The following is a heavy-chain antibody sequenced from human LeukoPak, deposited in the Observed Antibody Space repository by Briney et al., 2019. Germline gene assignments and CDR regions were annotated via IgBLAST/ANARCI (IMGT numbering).Heavy chain of an antibody. CDR1: GGSISGHY. CDR2: IHYSGST. J-gene: IGHJ4*02. D-gene: IGHD3-10*01. Sequence: SETLSLTCTVSGGSISGHYWSWIRQPPGKGLDWIGYIHYSGSTNYNPSLESRVTISVDKSKNQFSLKLSSVTAADTAVYYCARLSYYYFDYWGQGTLVTVSS. V-gene: IGHV4-59*11. CDR3: ARLSYYYFDY.